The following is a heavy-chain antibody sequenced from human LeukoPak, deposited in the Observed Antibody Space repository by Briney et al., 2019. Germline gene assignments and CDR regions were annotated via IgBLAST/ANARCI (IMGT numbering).Heavy chain of an antibody. CDR1: GGSISTISDY. V-gene: IGHV4-39*01. J-gene: IGHJ5*02. CDR3: ASWGSSSWLGWFDP. D-gene: IGHD6-13*01. Sequence: SETLSLTCAVSGGSISTISDYWDWLRQPPGKGLEWIGSVYYSGSTYYNPSLKSRIIISVDTSKNQFSLKLSSVTAADTAVYYCASWGSSSWLGWFDPWGQGTLVTVSS. CDR2: VYYSGST.